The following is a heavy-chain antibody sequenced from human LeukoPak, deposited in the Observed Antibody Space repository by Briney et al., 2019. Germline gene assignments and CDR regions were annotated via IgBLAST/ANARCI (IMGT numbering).Heavy chain of an antibody. CDR1: GYTFTSYY. CDR2: INPSGGST. Sequence: ASVKVSCKASGYTFTSYYMHWVRQAPGQGLEWMGIINPSGGSTSYAQKFQGRVTMTRDTSTSTVYMELRSLRSEDTAVYFCARAFTRDGLDYWGQGTLVTVSS. V-gene: IGHV1-46*01. J-gene: IGHJ4*02. D-gene: IGHD5-24*01. CDR3: ARAFTRDGLDY.